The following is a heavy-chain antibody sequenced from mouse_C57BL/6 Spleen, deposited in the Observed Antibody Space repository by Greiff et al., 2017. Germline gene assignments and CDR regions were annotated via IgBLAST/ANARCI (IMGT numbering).Heavy chain of an antibody. CDR1: GFTFSSYA. D-gene: IGHD2-4*01. V-gene: IGHV5-4*01. J-gene: IGHJ4*01. CDR2: ISDGGSYT. CDR3: ARDGGLRPFYAMDY. Sequence: EVKVEESGGGLVKPGGSLKLSCAASGFTFSSYAMSWVRQTPEKRLEWVATISDGGSYTYYPDNVKGRFTISRDNAKNTLYLQMSHLKSEDTAMYYCARDGGLRPFYAMDYWGQGTSVTVSS.